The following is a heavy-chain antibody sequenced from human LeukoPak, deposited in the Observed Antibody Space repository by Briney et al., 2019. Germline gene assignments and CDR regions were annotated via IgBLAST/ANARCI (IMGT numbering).Heavy chain of an antibody. CDR3: SSSHGPGSNFNSLDY. Sequence: GESLRLSCAASGFPFSASAVYWVRQSSEKGLEWVGRIKSKGNNYATAYAASVRGRFTISRDDSKNTVYLHLNSLQIEDTAVYYCSSSHGPGSNFNSLDYWGQGTLVTVSS. CDR1: GFPFSASA. D-gene: IGHD3-10*01. V-gene: IGHV3-73*01. J-gene: IGHJ4*02. CDR2: IKSKGNNYAT.